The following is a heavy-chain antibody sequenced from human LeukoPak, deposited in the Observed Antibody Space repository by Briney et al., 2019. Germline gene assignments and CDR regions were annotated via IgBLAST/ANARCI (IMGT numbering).Heavy chain of an antibody. V-gene: IGHV3-48*01. D-gene: IGHD4-17*01. CDR3: ARLTVTIDY. CDR2: ISSSSSTI. J-gene: IGHJ4*02. CDR1: GFTFSSYS. Sequence: PGGSLRLSCAASGFTFSSYSMNGVRQAPGRGLEWVSYISSSSSTIYYADSVKGRFTISRDNAKNSLYLQMNSLRADDTAVYYCARLTVTIDYWGQGTLVTVSS.